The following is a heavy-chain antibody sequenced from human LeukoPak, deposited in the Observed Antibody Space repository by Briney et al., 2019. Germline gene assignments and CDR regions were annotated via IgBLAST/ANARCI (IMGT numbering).Heavy chain of an antibody. D-gene: IGHD5-18*01. Sequence: GGSLRLSCAASGFTFDDYAMHWVRQAPGKGLEWVSGISWNSGSIGYADSVKGRFTISRDNAKNSLYLQMNSLSAEDTAVYYCLTIVETTTGAFDIWGQGAMVTVSS. J-gene: IGHJ3*02. V-gene: IGHV3-9*01. CDR3: LTIVETTTGAFDI. CDR1: GFTFDDYA. CDR2: ISWNSGSI.